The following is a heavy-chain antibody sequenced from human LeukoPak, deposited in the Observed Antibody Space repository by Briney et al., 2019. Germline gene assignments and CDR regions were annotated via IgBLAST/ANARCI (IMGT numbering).Heavy chain of an antibody. CDR1: GYTFTSFF. CDR3: ARDYHGSGSLTTFDS. J-gene: IGHJ4*02. CDR2: INPRGGSA. Sequence: ASVKVSCKASGYTFTSFFMHWVRQAPGQGLEWMGIINPRGGSATSAQRFQGSLTVTRDTSTSTVYMELSSLTSEDTAVYYCARDYHGSGSLTTFDSWGQGTLVAVSS. V-gene: IGHV1-46*01. D-gene: IGHD3-10*01.